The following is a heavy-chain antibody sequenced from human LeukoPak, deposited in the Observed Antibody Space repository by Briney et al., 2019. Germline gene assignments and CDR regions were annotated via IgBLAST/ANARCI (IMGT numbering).Heavy chain of an antibody. J-gene: IGHJ2*01. D-gene: IGHD2-2*01. CDR1: GNTFTSYY. V-gene: IGHV1-46*01. Sequence: GASVKVSCKASGNTFTSYYVHWVRHAPGQGLEWMEIINPSGGSTSYAQKFQGRVTMTRDTSTSTVYMELSSLRSEDTAVYYCARAYCSSNTSCARGWYFDLWGRGTLVTVSS. CDR2: INPSGGST. CDR3: ARAYCSSNTSCARGWYFDL.